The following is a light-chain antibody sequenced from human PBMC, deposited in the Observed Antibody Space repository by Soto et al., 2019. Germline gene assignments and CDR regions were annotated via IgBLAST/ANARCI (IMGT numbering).Light chain of an antibody. J-gene: IGKJ4*01. CDR2: DAS. Sequence: DIQMTQAPCSLSASVGDIVSITCQASKDISNYLNWYQQKPGKAPKLLIYDASNLETGVPSRFSGSGSGTDSTFTISSLQPEDIATYYCQQYDNLSPLTFGGGTMVDIK. CDR1: KDISNY. V-gene: IGKV1-33*01. CDR3: QQYDNLSPLT.